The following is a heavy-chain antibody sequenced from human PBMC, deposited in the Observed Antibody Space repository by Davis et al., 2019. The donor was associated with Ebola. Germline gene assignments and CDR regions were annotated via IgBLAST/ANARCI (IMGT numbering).Heavy chain of an antibody. J-gene: IGHJ4*02. CDR3: ARGQSGSSYKLDY. CDR1: GFTVTSSD. V-gene: IGHV3-53*01. CDR2: IYTGGNT. D-gene: IGHD6-13*01. Sequence: GESLKISCAASGFTVTSSDMSWVRQAPGKGLEWVSIIYTGGNTYYIDSVKGRFTVSRDGSKNTLSLQMNSLRGEDTAVYYGARGQSGSSYKLDYWGRGTLVTVSS.